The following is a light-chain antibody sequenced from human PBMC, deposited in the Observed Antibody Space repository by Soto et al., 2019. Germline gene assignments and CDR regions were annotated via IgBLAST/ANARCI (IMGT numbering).Light chain of an antibody. CDR3: LQHNSYPYT. V-gene: IGKV1-17*01. CDR1: QGIRND. CDR2: GAS. Sequence: DIQMSQSPSSLSASVGDRVTITSRASQGIRNDLVWYQQKPGTAPQRLIYGASRLQSGAPSRFSGSGSGTEFTLTISSLQPADFASYFCLQHNSYPYTFGQGTNLEIK. J-gene: IGKJ2*01.